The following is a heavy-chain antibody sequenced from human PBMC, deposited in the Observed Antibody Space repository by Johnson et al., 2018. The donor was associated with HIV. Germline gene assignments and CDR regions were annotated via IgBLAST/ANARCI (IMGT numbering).Heavy chain of an antibody. Sequence: QMLLVESGGGLVQPGGSLRLSCAASAFTFSSYGMHWVRQAPGKGLEWVAVISYDGSNKYYADSVKGRFTISRDNSKNSLYLQMNSLRAEDTAVYYCARGYIVVVPAATRAQDAFDIWGQGTMVTVSS. CDR2: ISYDGSNK. V-gene: IGHV3-30*03. CDR3: ARGYIVVVPAATRAQDAFDI. D-gene: IGHD2-2*01. J-gene: IGHJ3*02. CDR1: AFTFSSYG.